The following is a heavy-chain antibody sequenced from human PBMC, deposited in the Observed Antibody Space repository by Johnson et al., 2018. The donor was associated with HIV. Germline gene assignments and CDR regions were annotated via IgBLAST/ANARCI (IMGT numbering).Heavy chain of an antibody. Sequence: FSFDDYAMHWVRQAPGKGLEWVSLISWDGGSTYYANSVKGRFTIFRDNSKNTLYLQMGSLRAEDMAVYYCARASGEWDAFDIWGQGTVVTVSS. V-gene: IGHV3-43D*03. J-gene: IGHJ3*02. D-gene: IGHD3-10*01. CDR2: ISWDGGST. CDR1: FSFDDYA. CDR3: ARASGEWDAFDI.